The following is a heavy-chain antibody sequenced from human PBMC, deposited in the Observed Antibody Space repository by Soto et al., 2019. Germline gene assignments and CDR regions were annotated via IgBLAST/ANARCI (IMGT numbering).Heavy chain of an antibody. CDR3: AKDNVSGYDSSYDAFDI. Sequence: EVQLVESGGGLVQPGRSLRLSCAASGFTFDDYAMHWVRQAPGKGLEWVSGISWNSGSIGYADSVKGRFTISRDNAKNSLYLEKNSLRAEDTALYYCAKDNVSGYDSSYDAFDIWGQGTMVTVSS. D-gene: IGHD5-12*01. CDR2: ISWNSGSI. V-gene: IGHV3-9*01. J-gene: IGHJ3*02. CDR1: GFTFDDYA.